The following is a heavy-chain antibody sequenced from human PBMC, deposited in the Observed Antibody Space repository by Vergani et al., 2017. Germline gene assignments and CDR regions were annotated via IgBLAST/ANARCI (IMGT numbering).Heavy chain of an antibody. CDR2: IYYGGST. CDR3: ARPRIAVAGTFSRSYSYYFDY. J-gene: IGHJ4*02. CDR1: GGSISSSSYY. D-gene: IGHD6-19*01. Sequence: QLQLQESGPGLVKPSETLSLTCTVSGGSISSSSYYWGWIRQPPGKGLEWIGSIYYGGSTYYNQSLKSRVTITVDTSKNQFSLKLSSVTAADTAVYYCARPRIAVAGTFSRSYSYYFDYWGQGTMVTVSS. V-gene: IGHV4-39*01.